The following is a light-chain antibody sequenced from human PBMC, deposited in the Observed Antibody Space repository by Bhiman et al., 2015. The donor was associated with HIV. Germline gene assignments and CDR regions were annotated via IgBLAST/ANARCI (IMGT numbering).Light chain of an antibody. Sequence: SYELTQPPSVAVSPGQTASITCSGDKLGDRYACWYQQRPGQSPVLVIYQDNNRPSGIPERFSGSNSGNTATLTISGTQAMDEADYYCQAWDSSLGVVFGGGTKLTVL. CDR3: QAWDSSLGVV. V-gene: IGLV3-1*01. CDR1: KLGDRY. J-gene: IGLJ2*01. CDR2: QDN.